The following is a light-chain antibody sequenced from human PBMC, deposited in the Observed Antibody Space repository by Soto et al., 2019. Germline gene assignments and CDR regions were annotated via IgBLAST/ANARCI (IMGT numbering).Light chain of an antibody. CDR3: QQYNNWPPEDT. V-gene: IGKV3-15*01. CDR1: QSVSSN. Sequence: EIVMTQSPATLSVSPGERATLSCRASQSVSSNLAWHQQKPGQAPRLLIYGASNRATGIPARFSGSGSGTEFTLTISSLQSEDFAVYYCQQYNNWPPEDTFGQGTKLEIK. CDR2: GAS. J-gene: IGKJ2*01.